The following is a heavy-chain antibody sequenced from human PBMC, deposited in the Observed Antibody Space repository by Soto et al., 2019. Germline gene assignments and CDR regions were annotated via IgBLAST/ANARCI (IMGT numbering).Heavy chain of an antibody. CDR2: ISGSGDRT. CDR1: GFIFSHYG. J-gene: IGHJ4*02. Sequence: GGSLRLSCAASGFIFSHYGMSGVRQAPGKGLEWVSSISGSGDRTHNADSVRGRFTISRDDSRNTLNLQMNSLRAEDTAIYFCATTKGYIDPFDLWGQGTLVTVSS. D-gene: IGHD5-12*01. V-gene: IGHV3-23*01. CDR3: ATTKGYIDPFDL.